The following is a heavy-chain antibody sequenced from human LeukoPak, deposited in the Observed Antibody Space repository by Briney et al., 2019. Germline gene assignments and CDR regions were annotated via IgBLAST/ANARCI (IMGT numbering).Heavy chain of an antibody. D-gene: IGHD1-1*01. J-gene: IGHJ4*02. CDR1: GFTFSSYG. Sequence: GGSLRLSCAASGFTFSSYGMHWVRQAPGKGLEWVSVIYSGGYTYYADSVKGRFTISRDNSKNTLYLLMNNLRGEDTAVYYCARTGNPATGDYWGQGTLVTVSS. CDR2: IYSGGYT. V-gene: IGHV3-53*01. CDR3: ARTGNPATGDY.